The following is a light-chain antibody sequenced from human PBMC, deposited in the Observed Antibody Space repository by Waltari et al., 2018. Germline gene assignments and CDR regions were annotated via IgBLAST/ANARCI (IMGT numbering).Light chain of an antibody. V-gene: IGKV3-20*01. CDR2: ASS. J-gene: IGKJ1*01. Sequence: EIVLTQSPGTLSMSTGEGATLSCRASQSVSSTYIAWYQQRPGQAPRLLIYASSIRATGIPDRFSGSGSATDFTLTISRLEPEDFAVYYCQQYDGSPHTFGQGTKVEMK. CDR1: QSVSSTY. CDR3: QQYDGSPHT.